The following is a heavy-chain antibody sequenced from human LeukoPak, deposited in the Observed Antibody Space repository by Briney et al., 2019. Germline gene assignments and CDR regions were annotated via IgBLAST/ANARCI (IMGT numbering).Heavy chain of an antibody. CDR3: ARGGHGGSKRVVY. J-gene: IGHJ4*02. CDR1: GFTFSSYS. V-gene: IGHV3-21*01. D-gene: IGHD2/OR15-2a*01. CDR2: ISNSSSYK. Sequence: GGSLRLSCAASGFTFSSYSMNWVRQAPGKGLEWVSSISNSSSYKYYADSVKGRFTISRDNAKNSLYLQMNSLRAEDTAVYYCARGGHGGSKRVVYWGQGTLVTVSS.